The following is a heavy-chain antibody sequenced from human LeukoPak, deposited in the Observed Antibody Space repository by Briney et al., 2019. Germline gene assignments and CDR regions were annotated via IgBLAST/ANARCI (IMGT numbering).Heavy chain of an antibody. CDR3: ARGGVGYSSSWYGYYGMDV. D-gene: IGHD6-13*01. J-gene: IGHJ6*02. CDR2: IYYSGGT. CDR1: GGSISSYY. V-gene: IGHV4-59*01. Sequence: SETLSLTCTVSGGSISSYYWSWIRQPPGKGLEWIGYIYYSGGTNYNPSLKSRVTISVDTSKNQFSLKLSSVTAADTAVYYCARGGVGYSSSWYGYYGMDVWGQGTTVTVSS.